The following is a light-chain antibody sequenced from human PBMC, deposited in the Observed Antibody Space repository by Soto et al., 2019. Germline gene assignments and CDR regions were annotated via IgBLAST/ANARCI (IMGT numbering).Light chain of an antibody. J-gene: IGLJ2*01. CDR2: DVS. CDR3: CSYTGSYILL. Sequence: QSALTQPRSVSGSPGQSVTISCTGTSSDVGGYNYVSWYQQHPGKAPKLMIYDVSKRPSGVPDRFSGSKSGNTASLTISGLQAEDEADYYCCSYTGSYILLFGGGTKVTVL. CDR1: SSDVGGYNY. V-gene: IGLV2-11*01.